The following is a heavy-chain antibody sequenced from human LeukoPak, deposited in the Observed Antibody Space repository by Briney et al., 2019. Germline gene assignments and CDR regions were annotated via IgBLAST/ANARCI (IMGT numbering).Heavy chain of an antibody. V-gene: IGHV4-4*02. J-gene: IGHJ5*02. Sequence: SETLSLTCAVSGGSISSSNWWSWVRQPPGKGLEWIGEIYHSGSTNYNPSLKSRVTISVDKSKNQFSLKLSSVTAADTAVYYCARGGSSWYLTGPNGWFDPWGQGTLVTVSS. CDR2: IYHSGST. CDR1: GGSISSSNW. D-gene: IGHD6-13*01. CDR3: ARGGSSWYLTGPNGWFDP.